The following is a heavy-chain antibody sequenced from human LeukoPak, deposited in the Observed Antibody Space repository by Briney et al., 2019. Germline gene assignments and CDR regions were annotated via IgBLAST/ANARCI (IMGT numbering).Heavy chain of an antibody. Sequence: GASVKVSCKASGYTFTSYGISWVRQATGQGLEWMGWMNLNSGHTGFAQKFQGRVTLTWDTSISTAYMELSSLTSEDTAVYYCARNIVATTNYDYWGQGTLVTVSS. CDR2: MNLNSGHT. CDR3: ARNIVATTNYDY. V-gene: IGHV1-8*02. J-gene: IGHJ4*02. D-gene: IGHD5-12*01. CDR1: GYTFTSYG.